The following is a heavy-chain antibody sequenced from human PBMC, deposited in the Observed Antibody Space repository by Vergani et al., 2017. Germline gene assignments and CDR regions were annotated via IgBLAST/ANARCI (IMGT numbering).Heavy chain of an antibody. D-gene: IGHD6-13*01. J-gene: IGHJ6*02. Sequence: QVQLVQSGAEVKKPGASVKVSCKASGYTFTSYDINWVRQATGQGLEWMGWMNPNSGNTGYAQKFQGRVTMTRDTSISTAYMELSSLRAEDTAVYYCASGIIAAAGLYGMDVWGQGTTVTVAS. CDR2: MNPNSGNT. V-gene: IGHV1-8*01. CDR3: ASGIIAAAGLYGMDV. CDR1: GYTFTSYD.